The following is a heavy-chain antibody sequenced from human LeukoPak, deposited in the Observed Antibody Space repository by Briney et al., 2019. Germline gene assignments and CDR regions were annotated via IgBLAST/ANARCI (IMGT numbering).Heavy chain of an antibody. CDR2: ISGSGGTT. CDR1: GFTFSSYA. V-gene: IGHV3-23*01. D-gene: IGHD1-26*01. J-gene: IGHJ4*02. CDR3: AKLKGYSGSFFDY. Sequence: GGSLRLSCAASGFTFSSYAMSWVRQAPGKGLEWVSGISGSGGTTYYADSVKGRSTISRDNSKNTLYLQMNSLRAEDTAVYYCAKLKGYSGSFFDYWGQGTLVTVSS.